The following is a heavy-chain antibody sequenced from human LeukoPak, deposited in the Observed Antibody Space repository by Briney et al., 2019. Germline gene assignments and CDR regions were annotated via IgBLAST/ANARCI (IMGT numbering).Heavy chain of an antibody. J-gene: IGHJ4*02. D-gene: IGHD2-2*02. V-gene: IGHV3-64*01. CDR1: GFTFSSYH. CDR3: AISRGCDTRDFDY. Sequence: GGSLRLSCAASGFTFSSYHIHWVRQAPGKGLEYVSGISTNGGSTYYANSVKGRFTISRDNSKNTLYLQMGSLRAEDMAVYYCAISRGCDTRDFDYWGQGTLVTVSS. CDR2: ISTNGGST.